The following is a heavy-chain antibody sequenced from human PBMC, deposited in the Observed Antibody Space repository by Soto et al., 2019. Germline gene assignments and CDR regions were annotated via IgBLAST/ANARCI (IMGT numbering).Heavy chain of an antibody. CDR3: ARNPTANFDY. CDR1: GDSIRNRNYY. D-gene: IGHD2-2*01. CDR2: INHSGST. V-gene: IGHV4-39*07. Sequence: SETLSLTCTVSGDSIRNRNYYWSWIRQPPGKGLEWIGEINHSGSTNYNPSLKSRVTISVDTSKNQFSLKLSSVTAADTAVYYCARNPTANFDYWGQGTLVTVSS. J-gene: IGHJ4*02.